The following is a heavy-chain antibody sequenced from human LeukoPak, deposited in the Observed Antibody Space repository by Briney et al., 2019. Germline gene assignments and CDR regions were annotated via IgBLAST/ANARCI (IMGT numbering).Heavy chain of an antibody. CDR1: GDSISSADYY. CDR3: ARARRDGYNSLTIFDY. J-gene: IGHJ4*02. D-gene: IGHD5-24*01. Sequence: SETLSLTCTVSGDSISSADYYWTWIRQHPGKGLEWIGYIYYSGSSYNNPSLRSRVTISVDTSKNQFSLKLSSVTAADTAVHYCARARRDGYNSLTIFDYWGQGTLVTVSS. CDR2: IYYSGSS. V-gene: IGHV4-31*03.